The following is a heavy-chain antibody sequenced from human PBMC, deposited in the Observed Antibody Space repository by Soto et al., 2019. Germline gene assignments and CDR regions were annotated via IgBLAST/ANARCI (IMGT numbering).Heavy chain of an antibody. D-gene: IGHD1-26*01. J-gene: IGHJ4*02. Sequence: QVQLQQWGAGLLKPSETLSLTCAVYGGSFSGYYWSWIRQPPGKGLEWIGEINHSGSTNYNPSLKRRVSXXVXTXXNQFSLKLSSVTAAATAVYYCAGGDGASGSPKFDYWGQGTLVTVSS. CDR2: INHSGST. V-gene: IGHV4-34*01. CDR1: GGSFSGYY. CDR3: AGGDGASGSPKFDY.